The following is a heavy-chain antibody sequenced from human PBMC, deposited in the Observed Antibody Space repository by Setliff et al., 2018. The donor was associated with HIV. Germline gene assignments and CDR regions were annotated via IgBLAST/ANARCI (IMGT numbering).Heavy chain of an antibody. D-gene: IGHD5-12*01. CDR3: ARDDRAVATIL. CDR1: GYIFTDYY. Sequence: GASVKVSCKASGYIFTDYYIHWVRQAPGHEFQWMGWISPKYGGTNYAQNFQGRVTMTRDTSISTAYMELSSLRSDDTAVYYCARDDRAVATILWGQGTLVTVSS. J-gene: IGHJ4*02. CDR2: ISPKYGGT. V-gene: IGHV1-2*02.